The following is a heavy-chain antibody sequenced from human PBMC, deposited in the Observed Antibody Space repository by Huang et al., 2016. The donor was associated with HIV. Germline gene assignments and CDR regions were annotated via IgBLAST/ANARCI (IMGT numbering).Heavy chain of an antibody. Sequence: QVHLVQSGAEVKKPGASVKVSCKASGYTFTNYDINWVRQAPGRGVEWMGWMTPNTGNTGFAQSFQGRVTMTRKTSITTAYMELTSLTSEDTAVYYCARSAYGDLDYWGLGTLVIVSS. V-gene: IGHV1-8*02. CDR1: GYTFTNYD. J-gene: IGHJ4*02. CDR2: MTPNTGNT. CDR3: ARSAYGDLDY. D-gene: IGHD4-17*01.